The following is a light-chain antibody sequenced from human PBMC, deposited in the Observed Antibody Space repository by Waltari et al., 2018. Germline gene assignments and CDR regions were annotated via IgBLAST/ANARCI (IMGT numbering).Light chain of an antibody. CDR2: KIS. V-gene: IGKV2-30*02. J-gene: IGKJ4*01. CDR1: QGLVRHDGKPF. Sequence: DVVLTQSPLSLPVTLGQPASISCTFSQGLVRHDGKPFLNWFQQRPGQSPRRLSYKISNRDSGVPDRFSGSGSGTDFTLKISRVEAEDVGVYYCMQHSFWPLTFGGGTKVEIK. CDR3: MQHSFWPLT.